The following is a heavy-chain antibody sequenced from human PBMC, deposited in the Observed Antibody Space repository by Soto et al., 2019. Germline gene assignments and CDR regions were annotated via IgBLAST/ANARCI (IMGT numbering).Heavy chain of an antibody. CDR2: INHSGST. V-gene: IGHV4-34*01. J-gene: IGHJ6*02. CDR1: GGSFSGYY. CDR3: ARGRVSSSLIYYYYYGMDV. Sequence: SETLSLTCAVYGGSFSGYYWSWIRQPPGKGLEWIGEINHSGSTNYNPSLKSRVTILVDTSKNQFSLKLSSVTAADTAVYYCARGRVSSSLIYYYYYGMDVWGQGTTVTV. D-gene: IGHD6-13*01.